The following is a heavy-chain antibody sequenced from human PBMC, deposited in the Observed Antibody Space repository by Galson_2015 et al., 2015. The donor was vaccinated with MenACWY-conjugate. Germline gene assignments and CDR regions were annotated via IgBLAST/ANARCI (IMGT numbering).Heavy chain of an antibody. Sequence: SLRLSCAASGFTFSSYEMNWVRQAPGKGLEWISYISSSGSTIYYADSVKGRFTISRDNAKNSLYLQMNSLRAEDTAVYYCATYCSSPSCYANGAYWGQGTLVTVSS. D-gene: IGHD2-2*01. J-gene: IGHJ4*02. CDR3: ATYCSSPSCYANGAY. CDR2: ISSSGSTI. CDR1: GFTFSSYE. V-gene: IGHV3-48*03.